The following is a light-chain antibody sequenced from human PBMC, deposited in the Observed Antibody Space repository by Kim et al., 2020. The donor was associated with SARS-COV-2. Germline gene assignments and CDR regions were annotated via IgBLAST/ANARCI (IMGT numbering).Light chain of an antibody. CDR1: QSISSW. CDR2: KAS. Sequence: DIQMTQSPSTLSASVGDRVTISCRASQSISSWLAWYQQKPGKPPKLLMFKASSLESGVPSRFSGSGSGTEFTLTISSLQADDFATYYCQQYDSFPLTFGGGTKVDIK. CDR3: QQYDSFPLT. J-gene: IGKJ4*01. V-gene: IGKV1-5*03.